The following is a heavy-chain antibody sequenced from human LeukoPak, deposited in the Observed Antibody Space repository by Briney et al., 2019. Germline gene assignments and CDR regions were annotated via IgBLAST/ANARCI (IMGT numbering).Heavy chain of an antibody. Sequence: ASMKVSCKASGGTFSSYAISWVRQAPGQGLEWMGGIIPIFGTANYAQKFQGRVTITADESTSTAYMELSSLRSEDTAVYYRARDRYGGYPDWGQGTLVTVSS. CDR2: IIPIFGTA. CDR1: GGTFSSYA. CDR3: ARDRYGGYPD. D-gene: IGHD5-12*01. V-gene: IGHV1-69*01. J-gene: IGHJ4*02.